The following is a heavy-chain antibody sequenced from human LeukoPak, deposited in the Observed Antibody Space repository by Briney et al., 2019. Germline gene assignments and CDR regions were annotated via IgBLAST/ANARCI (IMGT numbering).Heavy chain of an antibody. D-gene: IGHD3-16*01. V-gene: IGHV1-18*01. Sequence: ASVKVSCKASGYTFTSYGISWVRQAPGQGLEWMGWISAYNGNTNYAQKLQGRVTMTTDTSTSTVYMELRSLRSDDTAVYYCATLGEDKTDTPFDYWGQGTLVTVSS. J-gene: IGHJ4*02. CDR3: ATLGEDKTDTPFDY. CDR2: ISAYNGNT. CDR1: GYTFTSYG.